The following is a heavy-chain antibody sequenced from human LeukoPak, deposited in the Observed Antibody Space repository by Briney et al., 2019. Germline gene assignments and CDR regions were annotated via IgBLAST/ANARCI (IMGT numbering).Heavy chain of an antibody. J-gene: IGHJ4*02. CDR2: IDPSDSYT. Sequence: GESLKISCKGSGYSFTSYWISWVRQMPGKGLEWMGRIDPSDSYTNYSPSFQGHVTISADKSISAAYLQWSSLKASDTAMYYCVRHPKSAIAAAPPWGQGTLVTVSS. CDR3: VRHPKSAIAAAPP. CDR1: GYSFTSYW. V-gene: IGHV5-10-1*01. D-gene: IGHD6-13*01.